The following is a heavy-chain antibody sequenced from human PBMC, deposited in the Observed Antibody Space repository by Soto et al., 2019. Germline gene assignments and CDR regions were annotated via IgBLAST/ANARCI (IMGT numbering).Heavy chain of an antibody. V-gene: IGHV5-51*01. CDR2: IYPGDSDI. Sequence: PGESLKISCKASGYDFTNYWIAWVRQTPGRGLEWMGMIYPGDSDIRYNPSFRGRVTISADKSITSAFVQWGSLKASDTAIYYCARFRAPRRQLISMSFHLWGLGTPVTVSS. CDR1: GYDFTNYW. CDR3: ARFRAPRRQLISMSFHL. D-gene: IGHD6-13*01. J-gene: IGHJ4*03.